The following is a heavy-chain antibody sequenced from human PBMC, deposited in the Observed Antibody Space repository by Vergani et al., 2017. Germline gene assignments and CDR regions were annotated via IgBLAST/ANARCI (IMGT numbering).Heavy chain of an antibody. Sequence: VQLVESGGGVVQPGGSLRLSCAASGFTFSSYWMHWVRQAPGKGLVWVSRINSDGDITKYADSVKGRFTISRDNTKNTLYLQMNSLRADDTAVYYCITGTTEPYWGQGTLVTVSS. D-gene: IGHD1-7*01. J-gene: IGHJ4*02. CDR1: GFTFSSYW. CDR3: ITGTTEPY. CDR2: INSDGDIT. V-gene: IGHV3-74*02.